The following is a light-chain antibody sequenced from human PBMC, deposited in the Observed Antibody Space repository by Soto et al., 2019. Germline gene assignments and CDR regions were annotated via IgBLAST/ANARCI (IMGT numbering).Light chain of an antibody. CDR1: QNINEW. Sequence: DIQMTQSPSTLSASVGDRVTITCRASQNINEWLAWYQQKPGKAPKFLIYDASILESGVPSRFSGSGSGTEFTLTISSLQPDDFATYYCQRYNSYSRTFGQATMVEIK. CDR2: DAS. V-gene: IGKV1-5*01. CDR3: QRYNSYSRT. J-gene: IGKJ1*01.